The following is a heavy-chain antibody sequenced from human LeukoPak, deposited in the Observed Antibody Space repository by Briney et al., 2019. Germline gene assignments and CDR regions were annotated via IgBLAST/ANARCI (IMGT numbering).Heavy chain of an antibody. CDR2: IKQDGSEK. CDR3: ARDANYYDSRGENYFNY. V-gene: IGHV3-7*01. D-gene: IGHD3-22*01. CDR1: GFTFSSYW. J-gene: IGHJ4*02. Sequence: PGGSLRLSCAASGFTFSSYWMSWVRQAPGKGLEWVANIKQDGSEKYYVDSVKGRFTISRDNAKNSLYLQLNSLRAEDTAVYYCARDANYYDSRGENYFNYWGQGTLVTVSS.